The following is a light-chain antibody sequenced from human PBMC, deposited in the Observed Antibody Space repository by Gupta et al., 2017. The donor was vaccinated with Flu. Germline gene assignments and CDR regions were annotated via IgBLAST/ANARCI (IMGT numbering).Light chain of an antibody. CDR2: KAS. CDR1: QSISDW. J-gene: IGKJ1*01. V-gene: IGKV1-5*03. CDR3: QQYETYPWT. Sequence: DIRMTQSPSTLSASVGDRVTITCRASQSISDWLAWYQQKPGKAPNLLISKASTLETGVPSRFSGSGSGTEFTLTINSLQPDEFATYYCQQYETYPWTFGQGTKVEI.